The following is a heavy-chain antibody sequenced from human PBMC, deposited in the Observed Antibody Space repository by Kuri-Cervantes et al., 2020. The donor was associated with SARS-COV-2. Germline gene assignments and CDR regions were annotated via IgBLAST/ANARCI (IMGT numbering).Heavy chain of an antibody. J-gene: IGHJ4*02. CDR2: IIAGTGDT. D-gene: IGHD3-10*01. CDR1: GFPFTTYS. Sequence: ASVKVSCKASGFPFTTYSMHWVRRAPGQRPEWMGWIIAGTGDTRYSEKFQDRVTITRDTSATTAYLEVSSLRFEDTAVYFCARGPNCDGHGCYFGDPPEYWGQGTQVTVSS. CDR3: ARGPNCDGHGCYFGDPPEY. V-gene: IGHV1-3*01.